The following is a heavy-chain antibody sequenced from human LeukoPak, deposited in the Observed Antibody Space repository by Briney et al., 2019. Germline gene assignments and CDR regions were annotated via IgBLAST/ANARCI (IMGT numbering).Heavy chain of an antibody. Sequence: PSETLSLTCTVSGGSISSYYWSWIRQPPGKGLEWIGYIYYSGSTNYNPSLKSRVTISVDTSKNQFSLKLSFVTAADTAVYYCARTYSGSYWFDPWGQGTLVTVSS. CDR1: GGSISSYY. D-gene: IGHD1-26*01. V-gene: IGHV4-59*01. CDR2: IYYSGST. CDR3: ARTYSGSYWFDP. J-gene: IGHJ5*02.